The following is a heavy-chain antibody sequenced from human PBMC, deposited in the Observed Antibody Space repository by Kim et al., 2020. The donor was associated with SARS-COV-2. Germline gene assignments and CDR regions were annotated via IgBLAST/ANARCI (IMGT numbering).Heavy chain of an antibody. CDR1: GGSISSGGYY. V-gene: IGHV4-31*03. Sequence: SETLSLTCTVSGGSISSGGYYWSWIRQHPGKGLEWIGYIYYSGSTYYNPSLKSRVTISVDTSKNQFSLKLSSVTAADTAMYYCVRAGARYDILTGSSYNWFDPWGQGTLVTVSS. J-gene: IGHJ5*02. CDR2: IYYSGST. CDR3: VRAGARYDILTGSSYNWFDP. D-gene: IGHD3-9*01.